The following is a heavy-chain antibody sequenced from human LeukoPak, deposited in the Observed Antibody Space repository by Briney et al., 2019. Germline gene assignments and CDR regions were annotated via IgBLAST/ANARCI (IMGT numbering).Heavy chain of an antibody. V-gene: IGHV3-48*03. CDR2: ISSTGGTI. Sequence: GGSVRLSCAASGFTFSGYAMNWVRQAPGKGLEWLSHISSTGGTIYYADSVKGRLTVSRDNAKNSLYLQMNGLRAEDTAVYYCAKSDPYGDSLIEIWGQGALVTVSS. J-gene: IGHJ4*02. CDR3: AKSDPYGDSLIEI. D-gene: IGHD4-17*01. CDR1: GFTFSGYA.